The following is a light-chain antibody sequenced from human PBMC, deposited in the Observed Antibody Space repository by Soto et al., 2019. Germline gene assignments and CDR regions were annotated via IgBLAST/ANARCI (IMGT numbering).Light chain of an antibody. CDR3: SSYTSSVAWV. V-gene: IGLV2-14*01. CDR2: GVT. Sequence: QSALTQPASVSGSPGQSISISCNGTSSDVGGHSRVSWFQQYPGKAPKLLIFGVTKRPSGVSNRFSGSKSGNTASLTISGLQAEDEADYYCSSYTSSVAWVFGTGTKVTVL. CDR1: SSDVGGHSR. J-gene: IGLJ1*01.